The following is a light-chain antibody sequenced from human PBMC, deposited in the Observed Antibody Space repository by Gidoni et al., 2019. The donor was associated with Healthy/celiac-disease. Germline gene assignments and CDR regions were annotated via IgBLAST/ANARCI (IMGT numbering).Light chain of an antibody. Sequence: DLVMPQSLLSLPVTPGEPASLSCSSSQSLLHSNGYNYLDGYLQKPGQSPQLLIYLGAPRDSGGPDRSSSSRAGTEVTMKISRVEEEDVGVYYCRQALKTPLTFGGGTKVEIK. CDR3: RQALKTPLT. J-gene: IGKJ4*02. CDR2: LGA. V-gene: IGKV2-28*01. CDR1: QSLLHSNGYNY.